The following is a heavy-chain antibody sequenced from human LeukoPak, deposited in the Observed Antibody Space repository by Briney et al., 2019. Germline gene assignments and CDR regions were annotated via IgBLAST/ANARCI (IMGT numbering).Heavy chain of an antibody. V-gene: IGHV3-74*01. D-gene: IGHD3-22*01. CDR2: INSDGSST. CDR1: GFTFSFYW. J-gene: IGHJ4*02. Sequence: PGGSLRLSCAASGFTFSFYWMHWVRQAPGKGLVWVSRINSDGSSTRYADSVQGPFTISRDNSKNTLYLQMNSLRAEDTAVYYCAKEEYDSSGPYFDYWGQGTLVTVSS. CDR3: AKEEYDSSGPYFDY.